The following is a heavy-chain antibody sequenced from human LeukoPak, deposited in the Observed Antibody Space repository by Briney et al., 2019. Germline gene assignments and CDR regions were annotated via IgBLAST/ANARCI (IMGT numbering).Heavy chain of an antibody. Sequence: QTGGSLRLSCAASGFTFDDYAMHWVRQAPGKGLEWVSLISWDGGSTYYADSVKGRFTISRDSSKNSLYLQMNSLRAEDTALYYCAKDTAAAGTDLHLDYWGQGTLVTVSS. CDR1: GFTFDDYA. CDR3: AKDTAAAGTDLHLDY. CDR2: ISWDGGST. J-gene: IGHJ4*02. V-gene: IGHV3-43D*04. D-gene: IGHD6-13*01.